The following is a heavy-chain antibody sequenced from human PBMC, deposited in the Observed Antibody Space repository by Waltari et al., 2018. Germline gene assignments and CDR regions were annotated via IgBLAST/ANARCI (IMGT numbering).Heavy chain of an antibody. Sequence: QVQLVESGGGVVQPGRSLRPSCAASGFTFSSYGMHWVRQAPGKGLEWVAVIWYDGSNKYYADSVKGRFTISRDNSKNTLYLQMNSLRAEDTAVYYCARDAEAYCGGDCYSIDYWGQGTLVTVSS. D-gene: IGHD2-21*01. CDR1: GFTFSSYG. CDR2: IWYDGSNK. J-gene: IGHJ4*02. CDR3: ARDAEAYCGGDCYSIDY. V-gene: IGHV3-33*01.